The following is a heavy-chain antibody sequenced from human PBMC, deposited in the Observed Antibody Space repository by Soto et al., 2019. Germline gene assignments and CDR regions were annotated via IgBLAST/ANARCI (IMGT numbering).Heavy chain of an antibody. V-gene: IGHV3-30*18. J-gene: IGHJ6*02. CDR2: ISYDGRRK. CDR3: AKDILRDQLDWGMDV. D-gene: IGHD3-9*01. Sequence: QVQLVESGGGVVQPGGSLRLSCSGSGFIFSGYGMHWVRQPPGKGLELVAVISYDGRRKYYEDSVKGRFTVSRDNSQNTVYLEMNSLRVEDSAIYYCAKDILRDQLDWGMDVWGQGTTVTVSS. CDR1: GFIFSGYG.